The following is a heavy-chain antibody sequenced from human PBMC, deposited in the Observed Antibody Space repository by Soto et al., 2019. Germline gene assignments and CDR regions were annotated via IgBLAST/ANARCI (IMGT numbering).Heavy chain of an antibody. D-gene: IGHD2-8*01. CDR3: ARICVCTNGVCYFIKYYYYYYYMDV. CDR1: GGSFSGYY. J-gene: IGHJ6*03. V-gene: IGHV4-34*01. Sequence: SETLSLTCAVYGGSFSGYYWSWIRQPPGKGLEWIGGINHSGSTNYNPSLKSRVTISVDTSKNQFSLKLSSVTAADTAVYYCARICVCTNGVCYFIKYYYYYYYMDVWCKGITVTVS. CDR2: INHSGST.